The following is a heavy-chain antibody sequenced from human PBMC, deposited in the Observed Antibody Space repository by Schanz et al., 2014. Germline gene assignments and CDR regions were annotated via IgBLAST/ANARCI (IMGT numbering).Heavy chain of an antibody. CDR3: ARDLLVSHYDFWSGNDY. D-gene: IGHD3-3*01. Sequence: VRLVESGGGLVKPGGSLRLSCAASGFSFSTYGMTWVRQAPGKGLEWVAVMSYDGSNKYYADSVKGRFTISRDTPKNTLYVQMNSLRADDTAVYYCARDLLVSHYDFWSGNDYWGQGTLVTVSS. J-gene: IGHJ4*02. V-gene: IGHV3-30*03. CDR2: MSYDGSNK. CDR1: GFSFSTYG.